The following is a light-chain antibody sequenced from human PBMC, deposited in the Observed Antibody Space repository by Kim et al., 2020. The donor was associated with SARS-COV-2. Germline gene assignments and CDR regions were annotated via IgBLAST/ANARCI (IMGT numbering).Light chain of an antibody. CDR2: QDN. Sequence: SPGQTARLTCAGYTLGDKYVSWYQHKPGQSPVVGIYQDNQRPSGIPERFSGSNSGNTATLTISGTQAMDEADYYCQAWDSSTHNYVFGAGTKVTVL. V-gene: IGLV3-1*01. J-gene: IGLJ1*01. CDR1: TLGDKY. CDR3: QAWDSSTHNYV.